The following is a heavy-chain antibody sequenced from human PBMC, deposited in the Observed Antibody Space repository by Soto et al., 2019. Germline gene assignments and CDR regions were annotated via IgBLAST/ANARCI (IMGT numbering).Heavy chain of an antibody. CDR3: AKDKGPYSDGPYGMDV. V-gene: IGHV3-30*18. D-gene: IGHD5-18*01. Sequence: QVQLVESGGGVVQPGRSLRLSCAASGFTFSGYGMHWVRQAPGKVLEWVALISYDGSNKYYADSVKGRVTISRDNSKNTLYLQMPSLRAEDAAVYYCAKDKGPYSDGPYGMDVWGQGTTVTVSS. CDR1: GFTFSGYG. J-gene: IGHJ6*02. CDR2: ISYDGSNK.